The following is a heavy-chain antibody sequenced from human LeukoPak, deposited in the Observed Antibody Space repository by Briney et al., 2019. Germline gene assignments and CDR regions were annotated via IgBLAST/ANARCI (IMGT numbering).Heavy chain of an antibody. CDR3: TTNIPDAFDI. J-gene: IGHJ3*02. V-gene: IGHV3-15*01. Sequence: GGSLRLSCAASGFTFSTYGMHWVRQAPGKGLEWVGRIKSKTDGGTTDYAAPVKGRFTISRDDSKNTLYLQMNSLKTEDTAVYYCTTNIPDAFDIWGQGTMVTVSS. CDR1: GFTFSTYG. CDR2: IKSKTDGGTT.